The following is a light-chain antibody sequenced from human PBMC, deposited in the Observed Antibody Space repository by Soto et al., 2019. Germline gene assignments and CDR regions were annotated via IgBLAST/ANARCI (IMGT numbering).Light chain of an antibody. CDR1: SSNIGAGYD. J-gene: IGLJ1*01. V-gene: IGLV1-40*01. CDR2: GNS. CDR3: QSYDSSRSGDV. Sequence: QSVLTQPPSVSGAPGQRVTISCTGSSSNIGAGYDVHWYQQLPGTAPKLLIYGNSNRPSGVPDRFSGSKSGTSASLAITGLQAEEEAEYYCQSYDSSRSGDVFGTGTKVTVL.